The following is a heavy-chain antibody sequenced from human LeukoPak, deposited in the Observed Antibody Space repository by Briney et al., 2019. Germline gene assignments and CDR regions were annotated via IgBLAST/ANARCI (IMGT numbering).Heavy chain of an antibody. J-gene: IGHJ4*02. V-gene: IGHV3-23*01. D-gene: IGHD3-22*01. CDR3: AKVRVKREYYFDY. CDR1: GFNFSSFA. CDR2: ICGSGGST. Sequence: GPLRPSCATSGFNFSSFAMSWVRQAPGNGLEWVSAICGSGGSTYYADFVEGRFTISRDNSKNTLYLQMNSLRAEDTAVYYCAKVRVKREYYFDYWGQGTLVTVSS.